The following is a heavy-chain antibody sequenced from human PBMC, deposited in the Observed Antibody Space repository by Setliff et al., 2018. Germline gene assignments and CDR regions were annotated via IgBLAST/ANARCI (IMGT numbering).Heavy chain of an antibody. CDR3: AREADGAFDI. J-gene: IGHJ3*02. CDR1: GYTFTAYS. CDR2: INAASGDT. V-gene: IGHV1-3*01. Sequence: GASVKVSCKTSGYTFTAYSMNWVRQAPGQRLEWMGRINAASGDTKYSQSFQGRVTMTRDTSTSTVYMELSSLRSEDTAVFYCAREADGAFDIWGQGTMVTVSS.